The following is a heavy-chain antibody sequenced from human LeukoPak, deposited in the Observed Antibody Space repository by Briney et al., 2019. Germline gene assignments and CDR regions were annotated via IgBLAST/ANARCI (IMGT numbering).Heavy chain of an antibody. CDR2: MYSGGST. V-gene: IGHV3-66*01. CDR3: ARPGSSY. CDR1: GLTVNRNY. J-gene: IGHJ1*01. D-gene: IGHD3-10*01. Sequence: GGSLRLSCVASGLTVNRNYMMWVRQAPGGGLEWLSTMYSGGSTFYADSVQGRFIISRDDSRNTVYLQMNGLRVDDSATYYCARPGSSYWGQGTLLVVSS.